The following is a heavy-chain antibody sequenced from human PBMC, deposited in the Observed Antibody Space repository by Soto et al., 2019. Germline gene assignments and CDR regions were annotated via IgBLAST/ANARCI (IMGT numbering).Heavy chain of an antibody. D-gene: IGHD2-15*01. CDR1: GFTFRNYG. V-gene: IGHV3-23*01. CDR3: AKDLDCSGGNCYFNWFDP. J-gene: IGHJ5*02. CDR2: ISGSGDST. Sequence: GGSLRLSCAASGFTFRNYGMSWVRQAPGKGLEWVSSISGSGDSTYYADSVKGRFTISRDNSKNTLYLQVNSLRAEDTAVFYCAKDLDCSGGNCYFNWFDPWGQGTLVTVSS.